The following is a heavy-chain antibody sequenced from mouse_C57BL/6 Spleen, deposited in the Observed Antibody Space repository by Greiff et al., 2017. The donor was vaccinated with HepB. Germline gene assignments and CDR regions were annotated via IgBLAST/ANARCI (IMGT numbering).Heavy chain of an antibody. V-gene: IGHV1-82*01. CDR2: IYPGDGDT. D-gene: IGHD3-2*02. CDR1: GYAFSSSW. J-gene: IGHJ2*01. CDR3: ARTDGSGPSYYFDY. Sequence: VQLQQSGPELVKPGASVKISCKASGYAFSSSWMNWVKQRPGKGLEWIGRIYPGDGDTNYNGKFKGKATLTADKSSSTAYMQLSSLTSEDSAVYFCARTDGSGPSYYFDYWGQGTTLTVSS.